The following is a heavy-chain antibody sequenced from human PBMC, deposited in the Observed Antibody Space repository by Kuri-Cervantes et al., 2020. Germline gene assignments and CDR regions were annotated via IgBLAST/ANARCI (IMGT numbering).Heavy chain of an antibody. J-gene: IGHJ3*02. Sequence: SETLSLTCTVSGGSISSGGYYWSWIRQHPGKGLEWIRYIYYSGSTYYNPSLKSRVTISVDTSKNQFSLKLSSVTAADTAVYYCARVEAAAGSAFDIWGQGTMVTVSS. CDR2: IYYSGST. CDR1: GGSISSGGYY. CDR3: ARVEAAAGSAFDI. D-gene: IGHD6-13*01. V-gene: IGHV4-31*03.